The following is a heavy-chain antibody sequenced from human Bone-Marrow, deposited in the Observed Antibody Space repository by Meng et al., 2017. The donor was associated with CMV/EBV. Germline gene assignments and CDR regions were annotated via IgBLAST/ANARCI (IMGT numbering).Heavy chain of an antibody. D-gene: IGHD2-2*01. J-gene: IGHJ5*02. CDR2: LNQDGSVK. CDR3: ARITHCSSTSCYHFDP. Sequence: GECMSLSCAASGITFRNYWMTWVRQAPGRRLEWVANLNQDGSVKYYGDSVKGRFTISRYNAKSSLYLQMSSLGAEDTAVYYCARITHCSSTSCYHFDPWGRGPLVTVSS. CDR1: GITFRNYW. V-gene: IGHV3-7*01.